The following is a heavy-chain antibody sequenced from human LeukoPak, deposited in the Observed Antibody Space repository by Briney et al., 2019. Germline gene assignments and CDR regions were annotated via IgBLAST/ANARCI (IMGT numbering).Heavy chain of an antibody. Sequence: GGSLRLSCAASGFTFDDYTMHWVRQAPGKGLEWVSLISWDGGSTYYADSVKGRFTISRDNSKNSLYLQMNSLRTEDTALYYCAKVLEVGDIDYGMDVWGQGTTVTVSS. CDR3: AKVLEVGDIDYGMDV. CDR1: GFTFDDYT. D-gene: IGHD2-15*01. CDR2: ISWDGGST. J-gene: IGHJ6*02. V-gene: IGHV3-43*01.